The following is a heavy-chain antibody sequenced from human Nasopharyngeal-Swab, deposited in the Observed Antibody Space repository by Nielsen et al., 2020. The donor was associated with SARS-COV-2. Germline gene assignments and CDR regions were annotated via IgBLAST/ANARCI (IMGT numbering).Heavy chain of an antibody. CDR2: ISTTTATI. D-gene: IGHD5-12*01. J-gene: IGHJ3*02. CDR3: AREVPYSGHDDAFDI. V-gene: IGHV3-48*03. CDR1: GLGFSNYE. Sequence: RGSLRLSCAASGLGFSNYEMNWVRQAPGKGLEWISYISTTTATIYYADSVKGRFTISRDNAKNSLYLQMNSLRAEDTAVYYCAREVPYSGHDDAFDIWGQGTMVTVS.